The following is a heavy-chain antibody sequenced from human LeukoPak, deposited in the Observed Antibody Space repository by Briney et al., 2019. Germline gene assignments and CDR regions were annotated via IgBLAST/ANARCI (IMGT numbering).Heavy chain of an antibody. V-gene: IGHV4-59*01. CDR3: ARGAKYSSGWYADLYYMDV. CDR1: GGSISSDY. D-gene: IGHD6-19*01. Sequence: PSETLSLTCTVSGGSISSDYWSWIRQPPGKGLEWIGYIYFSGSTNYNPSLKSRVTISVDTSKTQLSLKLSSVTAADTAVYYCARGAKYSSGWYADLYYMDVWGKGTTVTISS. J-gene: IGHJ6*03. CDR2: IYFSGST.